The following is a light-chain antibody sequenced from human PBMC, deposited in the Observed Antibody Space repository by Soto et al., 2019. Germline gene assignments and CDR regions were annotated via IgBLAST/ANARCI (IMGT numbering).Light chain of an antibody. CDR1: QNINNW. CDR3: QKYDSSQFT. J-gene: IGKJ3*01. V-gene: IGKV1-5*01. Sequence: DIQMTQSPSTLSASIGDRVTITCRASQNINNWIAWYQQKPGKAPKFLIYDASTLESGVPSRFSGSGFGTEFSLTISSLQPDDFGSYYCQKYDSSQFTFGPGTKVDI. CDR2: DAS.